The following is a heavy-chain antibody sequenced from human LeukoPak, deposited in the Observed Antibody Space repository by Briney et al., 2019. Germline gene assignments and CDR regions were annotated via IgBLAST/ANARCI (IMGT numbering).Heavy chain of an antibody. CDR1: GFTFSSYG. CDR2: IRYDGSNK. V-gene: IGHV3-30*02. Sequence: GGSLRLSCAASGFTFSSYGMHWVRQAPGKGLEWVAFIRYDGSNKYYADSVKGRFAISRDNSKNTLYLQMNSLRAEDTAVYYCAREILAPGKTHDYWGQGTLVTVSS. J-gene: IGHJ4*02. CDR3: AREILAPGKTHDY.